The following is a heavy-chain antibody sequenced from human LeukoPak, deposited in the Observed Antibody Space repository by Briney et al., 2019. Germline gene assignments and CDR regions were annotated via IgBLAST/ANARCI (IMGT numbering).Heavy chain of an antibody. Sequence: SETLSLTCAVSGYSISSGYYWGWIRQPPGKGLEWIGSIYHSGSTYYNPSLKSRVTISVDTSKNQFSLKLSSVTAADTAVYYCARDRLPYYYDSSGYSRWYFDLWGRGTLVTVSS. V-gene: IGHV4-38-2*02. CDR1: GYSISSGYY. CDR3: ARDRLPYYYDSSGYSRWYFDL. CDR2: IYHSGST. D-gene: IGHD3-22*01. J-gene: IGHJ2*01.